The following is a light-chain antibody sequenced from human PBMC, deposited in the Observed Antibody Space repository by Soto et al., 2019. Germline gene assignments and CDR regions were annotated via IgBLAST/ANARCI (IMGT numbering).Light chain of an antibody. CDR2: GAS. Sequence: EIVMTQSPDTLSVTPGEGATLSCRASLSVSSHLAWYQQKPGQAPRLLIYGASTRATGIPDRFSGSGFGTEFTLTISALQSEDFAIYYCQQYGNWWWTFGQGTKVDIK. CDR1: LSVSSH. J-gene: IGKJ1*01. V-gene: IGKV3-15*01. CDR3: QQYGNWWWT.